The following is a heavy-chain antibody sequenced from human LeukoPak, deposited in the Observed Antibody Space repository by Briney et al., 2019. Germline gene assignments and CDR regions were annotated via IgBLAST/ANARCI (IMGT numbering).Heavy chain of an antibody. J-gene: IGHJ4*02. CDR2: ISSSGSTI. D-gene: IGHD3-22*01. CDR3: ARARGYYDSTGYYDY. CDR1: GFTFSDYY. V-gene: IGHV3-11*01. Sequence: PGGSLRLSSAASGFTFSDYYMSWIRQAPGKGLEWVSYISSSGSTIYYADSVKGRFTISRDNAKNSLYLQMNSLRAEDTAVYYCARARGYYDSTGYYDYWGQGTLVTVSS.